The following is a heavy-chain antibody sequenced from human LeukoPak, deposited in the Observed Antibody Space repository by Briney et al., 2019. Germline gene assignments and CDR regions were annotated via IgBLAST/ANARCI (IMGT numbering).Heavy chain of an antibody. V-gene: IGHV3-9*01. CDR3: ANGIALNY. Sequence: QAGGSLRLSCAASGFTFDDYAMHWVRQAPGKGLEWVSGISWNSGSIGYADSVKGRFTISRDNAKNSLYLQMNSLRAEDTALYYCANGIALNYWGQGTLVTVSS. D-gene: IGHD1-26*01. CDR2: ISWNSGSI. CDR1: GFTFDDYA. J-gene: IGHJ4*02.